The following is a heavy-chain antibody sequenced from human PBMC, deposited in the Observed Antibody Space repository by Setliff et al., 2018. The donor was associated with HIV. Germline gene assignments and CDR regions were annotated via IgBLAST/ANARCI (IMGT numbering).Heavy chain of an antibody. Sequence: PGGSLRLSCAASGFTFSSHNMNWVRQVPGKGLEWVTFIRYGGSEKFYADSVKGRFTISRNDSKNTLYLQMNSLRPEDTAVYYCAKDRSIVVVTAMYMDVWGKGTTVTVSS. CDR1: GFTFSSHN. J-gene: IGHJ6*03. V-gene: IGHV3-30*02. CDR2: IRYGGSEK. CDR3: AKDRSIVVVTAMYMDV. D-gene: IGHD2-21*02.